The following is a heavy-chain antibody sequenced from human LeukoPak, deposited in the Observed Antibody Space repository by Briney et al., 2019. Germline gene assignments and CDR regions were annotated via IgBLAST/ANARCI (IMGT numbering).Heavy chain of an antibody. V-gene: IGHV4-38-2*01. D-gene: IGHD5-18*01. Sequence: SETLSLTCAVSGYSISSGYYWGWIRQPPGKGLEWIGSIYHSGSTYYNPSLKSRVTISVDTSKNQFSLKLSSVTAADTAVYYCARHGEYSYGPDYWGQGTLATVSS. CDR1: GYSISSGYY. J-gene: IGHJ4*02. CDR3: ARHGEYSYGPDY. CDR2: IYHSGST.